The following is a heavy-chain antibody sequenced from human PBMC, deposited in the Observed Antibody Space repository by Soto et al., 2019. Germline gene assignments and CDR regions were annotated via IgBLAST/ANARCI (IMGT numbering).Heavy chain of an antibody. V-gene: IGHV4-31*03. J-gene: IGHJ6*02. CDR3: ARDDSSGYSYGMAV. Sequence: QVQLQESGPGLVKPSQTLSLTCTVSGGSISSGGYYWSWIRQHPGKGLEWIGYIYYSGSTYYNPSLKSRVTISVDTSKNQFSLKLSSVTAADTAVYYCARDDSSGYSYGMAVWGQGTTVTVSS. CDR2: IYYSGST. CDR1: GGSISSGGYY. D-gene: IGHD3-22*01.